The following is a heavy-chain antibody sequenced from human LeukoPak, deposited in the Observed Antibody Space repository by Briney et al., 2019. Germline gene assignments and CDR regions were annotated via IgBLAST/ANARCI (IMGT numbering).Heavy chain of an antibody. V-gene: IGHV3-23*01. J-gene: IGHJ5*02. D-gene: IGHD2-2*01. CDR1: GFTFSSYA. Sequence: GGSLRLSCAASGFTFSSYAMSWVRQAPGKGLEWVSAISGSGGSTYYADSVKGRFTISRDNSKNTLYLQMNSLRAEDTAVYYCAKADGGYCSSTSCPPQARWFDPWGQGTLVTVSS. CDR2: ISGSGGST. CDR3: AKADGGYCSSTSCPPQARWFDP.